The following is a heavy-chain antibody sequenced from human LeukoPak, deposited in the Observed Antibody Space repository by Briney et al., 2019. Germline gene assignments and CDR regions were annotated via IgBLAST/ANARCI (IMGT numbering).Heavy chain of an antibody. CDR3: AKDRAFSSGYYPY. CDR1: GFTFSSYA. V-gene: IGHV3-23*01. Sequence: GGSLRLSCAASGFTFSSYAMSWVRQAPGKGLEWVSAISGSGGSTYYADSVKGRFTISRDNSKNTLSLQMNSLRAEDTAVYYRAKDRAFSSGYYPYWGQGTLVTVSS. CDR2: ISGSGGST. J-gene: IGHJ4*02. D-gene: IGHD3-22*01.